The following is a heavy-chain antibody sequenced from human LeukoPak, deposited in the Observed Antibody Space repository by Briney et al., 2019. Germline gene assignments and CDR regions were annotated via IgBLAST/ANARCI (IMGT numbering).Heavy chain of an antibody. CDR1: GGSFSGYY. Sequence: PSETLSLTCAVYGGSFSGYYWSWIRQPPGKGLEWIGEINHSGSTNYNPSLKSRVTISVDTSKNQFSLKLSSVTAADTAVYYCARQPGYSSSWYRHDYWGQGTLVTVSS. J-gene: IGHJ4*02. V-gene: IGHV4-34*01. CDR3: ARQPGYSSSWYRHDY. D-gene: IGHD6-13*01. CDR2: INHSGST.